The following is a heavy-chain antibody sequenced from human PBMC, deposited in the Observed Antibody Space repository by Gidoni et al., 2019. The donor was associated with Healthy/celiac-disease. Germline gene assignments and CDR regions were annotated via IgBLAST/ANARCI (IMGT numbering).Heavy chain of an antibody. CDR3: ARDRYSSGWSLYDY. CDR1: GFTFSSYS. V-gene: IGHV3-48*02. Sequence: EVQLVESGGGLVQPGGSLRLSCAASGFTFSSYSMNWVRQAPGKGLEWVSYISSSSSTIYYADSVKGRFTISRDNAKNSLYLQMNSLRDEDTAVYYCARDRYSSGWSLYDYWGQGTLVTVSS. J-gene: IGHJ4*02. D-gene: IGHD6-19*01. CDR2: ISSSSSTI.